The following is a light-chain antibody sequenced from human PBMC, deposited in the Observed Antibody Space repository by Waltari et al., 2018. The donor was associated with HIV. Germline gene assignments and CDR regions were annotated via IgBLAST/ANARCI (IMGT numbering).Light chain of an antibody. V-gene: IGLV6-57*01. Sequence: NFMLTQPHSVSDSPGKPVTISCTRNRGSIASHSGHWYHRRPGSSPPTVIFDHSQRPSWVSDRFSASIDTSSNSASLTIVGLKTEDEGDFFCHSYDSDNQIFGGGTKLTVL. CDR2: DHS. CDR3: HSYDSDNQI. J-gene: IGLJ2*01. CDR1: RGSIASHS.